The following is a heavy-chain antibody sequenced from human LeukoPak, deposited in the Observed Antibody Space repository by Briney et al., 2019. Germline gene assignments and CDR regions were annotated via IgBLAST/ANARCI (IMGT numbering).Heavy chain of an antibody. J-gene: IGHJ3*02. CDR1: GFTFSTYA. Sequence: PGGSLRLPCAASGFTFSTYAMSWVRQAPGKGLEWVANIKQDGSEKYYVDSVKGRFTISRDNAKNSLYLQMNSLRAEDTAVYYCAREGVAATAGDASDIWGQGTMVTVSS. V-gene: IGHV3-7*01. D-gene: IGHD2-15*01. CDR3: AREGVAATAGDASDI. CDR2: IKQDGSEK.